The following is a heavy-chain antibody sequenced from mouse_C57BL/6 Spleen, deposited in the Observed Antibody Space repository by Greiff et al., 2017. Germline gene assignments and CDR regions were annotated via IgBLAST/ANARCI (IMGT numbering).Heavy chain of an antibody. V-gene: IGHV5-9-1*02. Sequence: EVQGVESGEGLVKPGGSLKLSCAASGFTFSSYAMSWVRQTPEKRLEWVAYISSGGDYIYYADTVKGRFTISRDNARNTLYLQMSSLKSEDTAMYYCTRAGYDGYAMDYWGQGTSVTVSS. CDR1: GFTFSSYA. CDR2: ISSGGDYI. J-gene: IGHJ4*01. D-gene: IGHD2-2*01. CDR3: TRAGYDGYAMDY.